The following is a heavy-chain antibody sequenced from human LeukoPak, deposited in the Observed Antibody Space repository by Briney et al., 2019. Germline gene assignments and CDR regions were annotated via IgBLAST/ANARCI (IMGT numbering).Heavy chain of an antibody. J-gene: IGHJ4*02. CDR1: GYTFTSYG. Sequence: ASVKVSCRASGYTFTSYGISWVRQPPGQGLEWMGWISAYNGNTNYEQRLQGRVTMTTDTSTSTAYMELRSLRSDDTAVYYCAGSLGYCTSNVCYLKYWGQGTLVTVSS. CDR2: ISAYNGNT. D-gene: IGHD2-8*01. CDR3: AGSLGYCTSNVCYLKY. V-gene: IGHV1-18*01.